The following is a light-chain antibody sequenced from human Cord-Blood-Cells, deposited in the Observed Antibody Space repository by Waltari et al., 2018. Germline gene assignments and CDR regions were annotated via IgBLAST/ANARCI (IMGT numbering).Light chain of an antibody. J-gene: IGLJ1*01. CDR2: QDS. V-gene: IGLV3-1*01. Sequence: SYELTQPPSVSVSPGQTASITCSGANLGAVYACWYQQKPGQSPVLVIYQDSKRPSRIPERFSGSNSGNTATLTISGTQAMDEADYYCQAWDSSTLYVFGTGTKVTVL. CDR3: QAWDSSTLYV. CDR1: NLGAVY.